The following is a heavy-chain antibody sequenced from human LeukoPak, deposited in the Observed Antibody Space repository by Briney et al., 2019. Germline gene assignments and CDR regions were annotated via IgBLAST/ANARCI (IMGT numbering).Heavy chain of an antibody. V-gene: IGHV3-23*01. J-gene: IGHJ4*02. D-gene: IGHD3-10*01. CDR2: IGGRDGST. CDR1: GFTFSSYG. CDR3: AKGHYYGSGSLDY. Sequence: SGGSLRLSCAASGFTFSSYGMSWVRQAPGEGLEWVSAIGGRDGSTYYADSVKGRFTISRDNSKNTLYVQMNSLRAEDTAVYYCAKGHYYGSGSLDYWGQGTLVTVSS.